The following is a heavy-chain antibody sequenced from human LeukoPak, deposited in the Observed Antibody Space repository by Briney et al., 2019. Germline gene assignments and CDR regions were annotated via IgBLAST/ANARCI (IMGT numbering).Heavy chain of an antibody. J-gene: IGHJ4*02. V-gene: IGHV4-34*01. Sequence: SETLSLTCAVYGGPFSGYYWSWIRQPPGKGLEWIGEINHSGSTNYNPSLKSRVTISVDTSKNQFSLKLSSVTAADTAVYYCARGRKNIDFWSGYYGGYFDYWGQGTLVTVSS. CDR1: GGPFSGYY. D-gene: IGHD3-3*01. CDR3: ARGRKNIDFWSGYYGGYFDY. CDR2: INHSGST.